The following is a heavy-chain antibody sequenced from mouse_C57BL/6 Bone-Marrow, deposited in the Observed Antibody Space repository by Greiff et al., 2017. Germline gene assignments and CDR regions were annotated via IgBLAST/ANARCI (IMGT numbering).Heavy chain of an antibody. J-gene: IGHJ4*01. D-gene: IGHD2-4*01. CDR2: IDPSDSYT. CDR3: ARSTPLYYDYDEDAMDY. CDR1: GYTFTSYW. Sequence: QVQLQQPGAELVRPGTSVKLSCKASGYTFTSYWMHWVKQRPGQGLEWIGVIDPSDSYTNYNQKFKGKATLTVDTSSSTAYMQLSSLTSEDSAVYDCARSTPLYYDYDEDAMDYWGQGTSVTVSS. V-gene: IGHV1-59*01.